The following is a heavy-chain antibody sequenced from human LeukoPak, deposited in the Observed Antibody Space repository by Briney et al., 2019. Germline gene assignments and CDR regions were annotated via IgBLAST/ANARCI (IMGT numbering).Heavy chain of an antibody. CDR3: ARDRDWYSSSRFDY. CDR2: IKQDGSEK. J-gene: IGHJ4*02. CDR1: RFTFSSYS. D-gene: IGHD6-13*01. Sequence: GGSLRLSCAASRFTFSSYSMNWVRQAPGKGLEWVANIKQDGSEKYYVDSVKGRFTISRDNAKNSLYLQMNSLRAEDTAVYYCARDRDWYSSSRFDYWGQGTLVTVSS. V-gene: IGHV3-7*01.